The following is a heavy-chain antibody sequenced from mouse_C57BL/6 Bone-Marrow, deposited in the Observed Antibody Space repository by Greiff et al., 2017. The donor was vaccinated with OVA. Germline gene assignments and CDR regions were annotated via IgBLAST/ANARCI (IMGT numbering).Heavy chain of an antibody. CDR3: ARRYYGSSYAMDY. CDR1: GYTFTSYW. Sequence: QVQLQQSGAELVMPGASVKLSCKASGYTFTSYWMHWVKQRPGQGLEWIGEIDTSDSYSNYNQKFKGKSTLTVDKSSSTAYRQLSSLTTEDSAVYYSARRYYGSSYAMDYWGQGTSVTVSS. D-gene: IGHD1-1*01. J-gene: IGHJ4*01. CDR2: IDTSDSYS. V-gene: IGHV1-69*01.